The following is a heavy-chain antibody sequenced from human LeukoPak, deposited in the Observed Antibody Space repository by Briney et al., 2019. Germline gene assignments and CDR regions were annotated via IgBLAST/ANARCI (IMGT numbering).Heavy chain of an antibody. D-gene: IGHD2-21*02. Sequence: PGGSLRLSCAASGFTFSSYAMTWVRQAPGKGLEWVSAISGSGGTTDYADSVKGRFTISRDNSKNSLYLQMNSLRAEDTAVYYCAKENIRREPMVTAIVYDYWGQGTPVTVSS. CDR3: AKENIRREPMVTAIVYDY. CDR1: GFTFSSYA. CDR2: ISGSGGTT. V-gene: IGHV3-23*01. J-gene: IGHJ4*02.